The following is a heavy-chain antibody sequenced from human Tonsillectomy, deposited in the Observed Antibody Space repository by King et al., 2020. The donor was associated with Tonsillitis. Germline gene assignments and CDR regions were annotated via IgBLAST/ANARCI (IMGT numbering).Heavy chain of an antibody. CDR2: IGNSVTYT. Sequence: VQLVESGGGLVKPGGSLRLSCAASGFTFSDYYMSWIRQAPGKGLEWVSHIGNSVTYTNYADSVKGRFTSSRDSAKNSVFLQMNSLRAEDTAVYYCARDISNHGFDYWGPGTLVTVSS. D-gene: IGHD1-14*01. CDR3: ARDISNHGFDY. CDR1: GFTFSDYY. J-gene: IGHJ4*02. V-gene: IGHV3-11*05.